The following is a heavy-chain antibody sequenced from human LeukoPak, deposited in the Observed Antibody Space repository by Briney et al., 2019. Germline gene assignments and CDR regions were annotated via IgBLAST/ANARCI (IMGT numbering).Heavy chain of an antibody. Sequence: GSLRLSCSALGLTLSDHYMDWVRQAPGKGLEWFGYIYYSGITNYNPSLKSRVTMSVDTSKNQFSLKLSSVTAADTAVYYCARSIAAVGWAFDIWGQGTIVTVSS. D-gene: IGHD6-13*01. J-gene: IGHJ3*02. V-gene: IGHV4-59*11. CDR3: ARSIAAVGWAFDI. CDR2: IYYSGIT. CDR1: GLTLSDHY.